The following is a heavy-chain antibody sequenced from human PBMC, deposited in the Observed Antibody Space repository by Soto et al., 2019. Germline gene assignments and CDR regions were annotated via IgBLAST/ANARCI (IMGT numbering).Heavy chain of an antibody. CDR1: GYTFTSYG. D-gene: IGHD1-26*01. Sequence: ASVKVSCKASGYTFTSYGISWVRQAPGQGLEWMGWISAYNGNTNYAQKLQGRVTMTTDTSTSTAYMELRGLRSDDTAVYYCARDLVGRSYYSQWYYYYGMDVWGQGTTVTVSS. V-gene: IGHV1-18*01. CDR3: ARDLVGRSYYSQWYYYYGMDV. CDR2: ISAYNGNT. J-gene: IGHJ6*02.